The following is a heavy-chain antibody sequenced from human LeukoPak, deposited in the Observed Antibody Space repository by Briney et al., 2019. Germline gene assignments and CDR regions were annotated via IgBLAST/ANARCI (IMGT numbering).Heavy chain of an antibody. D-gene: IGHD2-2*01. V-gene: IGHV1-8*01. J-gene: IGHJ5*02. CDR3: ARERRYCSSTSCYDWFDP. CDR2: MNPNSGNT. Sequence: ASVKVSCKASGYTFTSYDINWVRQATGQGLEWMGWMNPNSGNTGYAQKFQGRVTVTRDTSISTAYMELSRLRSDDTAVYYCARERRYCSSTSCYDWFDPWGQGTLVTVSS. CDR1: GYTFTSYD.